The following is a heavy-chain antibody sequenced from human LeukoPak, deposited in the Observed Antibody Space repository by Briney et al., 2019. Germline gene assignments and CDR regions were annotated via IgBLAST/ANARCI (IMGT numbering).Heavy chain of an antibody. Sequence: GGSLRLSCAASGFTFSSYAMSWVRQAPGKGLEWVSAISGSGGGTYYADSVKGRFTISRDNSKNTLYLQMNSLRAEDAAVYYCAARNYYDSHAFDIWGQGTMVTVSS. V-gene: IGHV3-23*01. CDR3: AARNYYDSHAFDI. CDR2: ISGSGGGT. D-gene: IGHD3-22*01. CDR1: GFTFSSYA. J-gene: IGHJ3*02.